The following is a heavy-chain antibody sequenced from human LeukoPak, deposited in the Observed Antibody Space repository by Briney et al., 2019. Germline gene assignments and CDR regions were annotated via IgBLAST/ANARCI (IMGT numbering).Heavy chain of an antibody. CDR2: INHSGST. CDR3: ARGAMVYARSFDY. D-gene: IGHD2-8*01. J-gene: IGHJ4*02. Sequence: SETLSLTCAVYGGSFSGYYWSWIRQPPGKGLEWIGEINHSGSTNYNPSLKSRVTISVDTSKNQFSLKLSSVTAADTAVYYCARGAMVYARSFDYWGQGTLVTVSS. V-gene: IGHV4-34*01. CDR1: GGSFSGYY.